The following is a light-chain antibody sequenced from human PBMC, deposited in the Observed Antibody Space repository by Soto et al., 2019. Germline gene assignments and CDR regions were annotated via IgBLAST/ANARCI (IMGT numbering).Light chain of an antibody. Sequence: QSVLTQPASVSGSPGQSITISCTGTSNDVGNNDYVSWYQQYPGKAPKLMIYYVNKRPSGVSYRFSGSKSGNTASLTISGLQAEDEADYYCSSYAGSGTLPFVTGTKLAVL. CDR3: SSYAGSGTLP. V-gene: IGLV2-14*03. CDR2: YVN. CDR1: SNDVGNNDY. J-gene: IGLJ1*01.